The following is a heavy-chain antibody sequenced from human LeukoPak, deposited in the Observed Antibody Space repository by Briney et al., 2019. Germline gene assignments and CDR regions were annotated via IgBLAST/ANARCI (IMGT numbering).Heavy chain of an antibody. CDR1: GYTFTSYY. J-gene: IGHJ4*02. CDR3: ARDSTGWSVDY. CDR2: INPNSGGT. D-gene: IGHD6-19*01. V-gene: IGHV1-2*02. Sequence: ASVKVSCKASGYTFTSYYMHWVRQAPGQGLEWMGWINPNSGGTNYAQKFQGRVTMTRDTSISTAYMELSSLRFEDTAVYHCARDSTGWSVDYWGQGTLVTVSS.